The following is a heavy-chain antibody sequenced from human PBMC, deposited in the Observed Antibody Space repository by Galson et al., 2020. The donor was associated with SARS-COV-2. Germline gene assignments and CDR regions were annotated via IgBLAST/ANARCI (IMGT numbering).Heavy chain of an antibody. CDR2: INRNSGSI. D-gene: IGHD2-21*01. V-gene: IGHV3-9*01. CDR1: GFTFRNYA. CDR3: AKGPLDCGYVDY. J-gene: IGHJ4*02. Sequence: GGSLRLSCAASGFTFRNYAMHWVRQAPGKGLEWVSRINRNSGSIGYADSVKGRFTISRDNAKNSLYLQMNSLRAEDTAVYYCAKGPLDCGYVDYWGPGTLVTGS.